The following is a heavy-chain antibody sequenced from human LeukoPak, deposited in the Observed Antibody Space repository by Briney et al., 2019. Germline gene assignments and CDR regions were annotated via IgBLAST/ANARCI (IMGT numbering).Heavy chain of an antibody. Sequence: SVKVSCKASGGTFRNCVVTWVRQAPGQGLEWMGGIIPMFGTGNYAQKLQGRVTITADESTRTAYMELSSLRLEDTAVYYCVIFPRDILRYSADYWGQETLVTVSS. D-gene: IGHD2/OR15-2a*01. V-gene: IGHV1-69*01. CDR1: GGTFRNCV. CDR2: IIPMFGTG. J-gene: IGHJ4*02. CDR3: VIFPRDILRYSADY.